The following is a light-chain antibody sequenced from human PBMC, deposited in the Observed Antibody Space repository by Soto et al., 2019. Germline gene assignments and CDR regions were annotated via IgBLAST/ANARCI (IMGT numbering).Light chain of an antibody. V-gene: IGKV1-39*01. J-gene: IGKJ2*01. CDR2: AAS. CDR1: RSITIY. CDR3: QQSYRSPYT. Sequence: RMTQSPSSLFASVGDGVPVTCRAGRSITIYLNWYQQKPGKAPTLLIYAASNLQSGVPSRFSGGGSRTDFTLTISSLQAEDFATYYCQQSYRSPYTFGQGTKLEIK.